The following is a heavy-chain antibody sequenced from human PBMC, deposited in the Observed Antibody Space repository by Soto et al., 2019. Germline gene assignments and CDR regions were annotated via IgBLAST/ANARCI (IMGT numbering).Heavy chain of an antibody. CDR2: ISSSGSYI. D-gene: IGHD3-16*01. V-gene: IGHV3-21*01. Sequence: EVQLVESGGGLVKPGGSLRLSCAASGFTFNIYSVNWVRQAPGEGLEWVSSISSSGSYIYYADSVKGRFTISKDNAKNSLYLQMNSLRAEDTAVYYCARDPTYDWRQRRLDYWGQGTLVTVSS. J-gene: IGHJ4*02. CDR3: ARDPTYDWRQRRLDY. CDR1: GFTFNIYS.